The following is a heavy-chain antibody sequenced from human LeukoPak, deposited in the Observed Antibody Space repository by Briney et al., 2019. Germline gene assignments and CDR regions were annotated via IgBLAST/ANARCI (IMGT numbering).Heavy chain of an antibody. J-gene: IGHJ6*03. CDR1: GFTFGSYA. V-gene: IGHV3-23*01. CDR3: AKDSDYYYYMDV. Sequence: GGSLRLSCAASGFTFGSYAMTWVRQAPGKGLEWVSAISNSGDNTYYADSVKGRFTISRDNSKNTLYLQMNSLRAEDTAVYYCAKDSDYYYYMDVWGKGTTVTVSS. CDR2: ISNSGDNT.